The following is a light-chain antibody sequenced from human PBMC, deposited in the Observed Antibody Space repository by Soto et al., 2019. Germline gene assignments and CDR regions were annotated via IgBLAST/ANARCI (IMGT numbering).Light chain of an antibody. Sequence: DIQMTQSPSTLSGSVGDRVTITCRASQTISSWFAWYQQKPGKAPKLLIYKASTLKSGVPSRFSGSGSGTEFALTISSLQPDDFATYYCQPYNSYSEAFGQGTKVELK. CDR1: QTISSW. CDR3: QPYNSYSEA. CDR2: KAS. J-gene: IGKJ1*01. V-gene: IGKV1-5*03.